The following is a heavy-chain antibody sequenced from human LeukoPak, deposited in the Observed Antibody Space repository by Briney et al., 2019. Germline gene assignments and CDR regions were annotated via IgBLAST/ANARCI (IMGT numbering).Heavy chain of an antibody. Sequence: ASVKVSCKVSGYTLTELSMHWVRQAPGKGPEWMGGFDPEDGETIYAQKSQGRVTMTEDTSTDTAYMELSSVRSEDTAVYYCATVGATMFDYWGQGTLVTVSS. CDR2: FDPEDGET. CDR1: GYTLTELS. J-gene: IGHJ4*02. D-gene: IGHD1-26*01. CDR3: ATVGATMFDY. V-gene: IGHV1-24*01.